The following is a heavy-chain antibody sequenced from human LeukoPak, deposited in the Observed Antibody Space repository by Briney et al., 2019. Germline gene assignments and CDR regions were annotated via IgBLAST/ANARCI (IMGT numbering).Heavy chain of an antibody. Sequence: ASVKVSCKASRGTFSSYAINWVRQAPGQGLEWMGGIIPIFGTANYAQKFQGRVTMTRNTSISTAYMELSSLRSEDTAVYYCARIAHYYGSGSYYGYWGQGTLVTVSS. V-gene: IGHV1-69*05. CDR1: RGTFSSYA. CDR2: IIPIFGTA. CDR3: ARIAHYYGSGSYYGY. J-gene: IGHJ4*02. D-gene: IGHD3-10*01.